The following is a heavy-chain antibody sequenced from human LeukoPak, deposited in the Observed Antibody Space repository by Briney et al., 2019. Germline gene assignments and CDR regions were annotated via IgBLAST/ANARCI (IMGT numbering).Heavy chain of an antibody. CDR3: AGGGSTGWYSFDF. Sequence: SLILSSVAAGVRSDGYDFRWFSQPPRKELEWWSGINWNGGSTGYADSVKGRFTISRDNAKNSLYLRMNSLSADDTGLYYCAGGGSTGWYSFDFWGRGTVVRV. CDR2: INWNGGST. J-gene: IGHJ4*02. D-gene: IGHD6-19*01. CDR1: GVRSDGYD. V-gene: IGHV3-20*03.